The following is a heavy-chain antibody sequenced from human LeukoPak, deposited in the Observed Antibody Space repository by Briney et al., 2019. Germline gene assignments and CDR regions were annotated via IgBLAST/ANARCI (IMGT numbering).Heavy chain of an antibody. CDR2: INHSGST. CDR3: ARGGDTAIGRDAFDI. V-gene: IGHV4-34*01. D-gene: IGHD5-18*01. CDR1: GGSFSGYY. Sequence: PSETLSLTCAVYGGSFSGYYWSWIRQPPGKGLEWIGEINHSGSTNYNPSLKSRVTISVDTSKNQFSLKLSSVTAADTAVYYCARGGDTAIGRDAFDIWGQGTMVTVSS. J-gene: IGHJ3*02.